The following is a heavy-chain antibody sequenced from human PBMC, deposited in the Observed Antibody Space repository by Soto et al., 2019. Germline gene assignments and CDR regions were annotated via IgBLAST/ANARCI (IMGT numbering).Heavy chain of an antibody. CDR2: IIPIFGTA. D-gene: IGHD2-21*02. Sequence: SVKVSCKASGGTFSSYAISWVRQAPGQGLEWMGGIIPIFGTANYAQKFQGRVTITADESTSTAYMELSSLRSEDTAVYYCARDRALCGGDCYSGMDVWGQGTTVTVSS. J-gene: IGHJ6*02. CDR3: ARDRALCGGDCYSGMDV. CDR1: GGTFSSYA. V-gene: IGHV1-69*13.